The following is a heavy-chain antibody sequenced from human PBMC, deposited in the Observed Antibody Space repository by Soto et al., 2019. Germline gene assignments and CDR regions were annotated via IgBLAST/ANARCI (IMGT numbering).Heavy chain of an antibody. J-gene: IGHJ4*02. CDR1: GGTFRTYA. CDR3: ARSESRDGYNQDYYFDY. D-gene: IGHD3-10*01. CDR2: LLPVFGTP. V-gene: IGHV1-69*01. Sequence: QVQLVQSGPEVKKPGSSVKVSCRSSGGTFRTYAISWVRQAPGQRLEWMGWLLPVFGTPAYAQRFQGRVTITADESSSTSYMELTGLRSDDTAVYYCARSESRDGYNQDYYFDYWGQGTLVAVSS.